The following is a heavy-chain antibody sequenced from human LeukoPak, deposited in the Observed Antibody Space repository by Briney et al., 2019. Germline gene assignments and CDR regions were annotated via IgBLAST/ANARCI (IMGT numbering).Heavy chain of an antibody. J-gene: IGHJ5*02. CDR3: ARDLTVTNWGIWFDP. Sequence: PGGSLRLSCGVSGFIFSDNSMNWVRQAPGKGLEWISYISPSSSAIYYADSVKGRFTISRDNAKNSLYLQMNSLRAEDTAVYYCARDLTVTNWGIWFDPWGQGTLVTVSS. D-gene: IGHD7-27*01. CDR1: GFIFSDNS. V-gene: IGHV3-48*01. CDR2: ISPSSSAI.